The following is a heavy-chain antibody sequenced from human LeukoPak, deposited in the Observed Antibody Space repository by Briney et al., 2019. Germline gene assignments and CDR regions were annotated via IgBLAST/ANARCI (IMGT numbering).Heavy chain of an antibody. Sequence: GGSLRLSCAASGFTFSSYWMHWVRQAPGKGLVWVSRINSDGSSTSYADSVKGRFTISRDNAKNTLYLQMSSLRAEDTAVYYCASTTIFGVVMPYYYYYMDVWGKGTTVTVSS. D-gene: IGHD3-3*01. V-gene: IGHV3-74*01. CDR2: INSDGSST. CDR3: ASTTIFGVVMPYYYYYMDV. CDR1: GFTFSSYW. J-gene: IGHJ6*03.